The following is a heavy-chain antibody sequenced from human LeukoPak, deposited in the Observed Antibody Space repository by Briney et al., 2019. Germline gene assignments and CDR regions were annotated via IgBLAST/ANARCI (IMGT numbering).Heavy chain of an antibody. V-gene: IGHV3-15*01. CDR3: TWMATISTVDY. CDR1: GLTFSDAW. CDR2: IRNDRIT. J-gene: IGHJ4*02. D-gene: IGHD5-12*01. Sequence: GGSLRLSCVLSGLTFSDAWMSWVRQAPGKGLEWVGRIRNDRITDYAAPVQGRFSISRDNSKNTFYLQMNSLRTEDTGMYFCTWMATISTVDYWGQGTLVTVSS.